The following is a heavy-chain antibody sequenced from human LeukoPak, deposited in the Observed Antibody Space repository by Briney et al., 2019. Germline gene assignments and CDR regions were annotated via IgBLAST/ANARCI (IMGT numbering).Heavy chain of an antibody. J-gene: IGHJ4*02. Sequence: ASVKVSCKASGYTFTSYGISWVRQAPGQGLEWMGWISAYNGNTNYAQKLQGRVTMTTDTSTRTAYMELRSLRSDDTAVYYCAREPFNYYDSSGYCDYWGQGTLVTVSS. CDR1: GYTFTSYG. CDR2: ISAYNGNT. D-gene: IGHD3-22*01. V-gene: IGHV1-18*01. CDR3: AREPFNYYDSSGYCDY.